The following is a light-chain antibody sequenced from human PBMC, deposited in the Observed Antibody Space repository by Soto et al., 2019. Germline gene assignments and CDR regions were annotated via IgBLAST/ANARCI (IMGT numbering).Light chain of an antibody. CDR2: GAS. CDR1: QSVSNNY. J-gene: IGKJ1*01. Sequence: EIVLTQSPGTLSLSPGERATLSCRASQSVSNNYLAWYQQKPGQAPRLLIYGASSRATGISDRFSGSGSGTDFALTISRLEAEDFAVYYCQQYDSSPRTFGQGTKVEIK. V-gene: IGKV3-20*01. CDR3: QQYDSSPRT.